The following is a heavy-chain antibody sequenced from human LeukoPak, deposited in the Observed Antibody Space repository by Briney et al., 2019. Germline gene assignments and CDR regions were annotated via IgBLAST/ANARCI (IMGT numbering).Heavy chain of an antibody. CDR2: IRYDGSNK. CDR1: GFTFSSYG. CDR3: ARGQPNRLLWVGESLSNINPFDY. V-gene: IGHV3-30*02. D-gene: IGHD3-10*01. Sequence: GSLRLSCAASGFTFSSYGMHWVRQAPGKGLEWVAFIRYDGSNKYYADSVKGRFTISRDNSKNTLYLQMNSLRSDDTAVYHCARGQPNRLLWVGESLSNINPFDYWGQGTLVTVSS. J-gene: IGHJ4*02.